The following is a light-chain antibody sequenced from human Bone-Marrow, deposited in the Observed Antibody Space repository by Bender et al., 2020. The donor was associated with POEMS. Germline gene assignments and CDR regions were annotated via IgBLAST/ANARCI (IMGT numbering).Light chain of an antibody. Sequence: QSVLTQPPSVSEAPGQRVTISCSGSSSNIGKNAVNWYQQFPGKAPKLVIFYDDMQPSGVSDRFSGSKSGTSASLAISGLRSDDEAEYYCATWDDSLNGPVFGGGTKLTVL. V-gene: IGLV1-36*01. J-gene: IGLJ2*01. CDR1: SSNIGKNA. CDR2: YDD. CDR3: ATWDDSLNGPV.